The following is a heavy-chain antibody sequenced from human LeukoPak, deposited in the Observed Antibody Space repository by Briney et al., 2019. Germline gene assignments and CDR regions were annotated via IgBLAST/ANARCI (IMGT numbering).Heavy chain of an antibody. Sequence: PSETLSLTCSVSGGSISSSNYYWSWIRQPAVKGLEWIGRIYTSESTNYNPSLKSRVTISVDTSRNQFSLKLSSVTAADTAVYYCARGLWFGDENPPYFDYWGQGILVTVSS. CDR2: IYTSEST. CDR3: ARGLWFGDENPPYFDY. CDR1: GGSISSSNYY. J-gene: IGHJ4*02. D-gene: IGHD3-10*01. V-gene: IGHV4-61*02.